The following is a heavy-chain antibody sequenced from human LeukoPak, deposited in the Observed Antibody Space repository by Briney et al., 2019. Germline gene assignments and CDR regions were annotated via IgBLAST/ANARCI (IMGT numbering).Heavy chain of an antibody. Sequence: ASVNVSCKASGYTFTSHAINWVRRAPGQGLEWMGWINTRTGNPTYAQGFTGRFVFSLDTSVTTAYLQISRLEAEDTAVYYCARDPETSVTTSIDYWGQGTLVTVSS. D-gene: IGHD4-17*01. V-gene: IGHV7-4-1*02. CDR3: ARDPETSVTTSIDY. CDR1: GYTFTSHA. CDR2: INTRTGNP. J-gene: IGHJ4*02.